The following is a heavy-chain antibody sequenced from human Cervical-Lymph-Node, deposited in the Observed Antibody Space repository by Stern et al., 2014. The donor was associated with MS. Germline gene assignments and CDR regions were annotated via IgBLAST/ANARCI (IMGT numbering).Heavy chain of an antibody. CDR3: ARSSNKRTNDYGDYPDY. CDR1: GYTFTSYY. J-gene: IGHJ4*02. CDR2: INPSGGST. V-gene: IGHV1-46*01. D-gene: IGHD4-17*01. Sequence: VQLEESGAEVKKPGASVKVSCKASGYTFTSYYMHWVRQAPGQGLEWMGIINPSGGSTSYAQKFQGRVTMTRDTSTSTVYMELSSLRSEDTAVYYCARSSNKRTNDYGDYPDYWGQGTLVTVSS.